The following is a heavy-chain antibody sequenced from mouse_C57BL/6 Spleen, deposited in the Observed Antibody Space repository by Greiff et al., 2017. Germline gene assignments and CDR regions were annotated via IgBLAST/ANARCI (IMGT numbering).Heavy chain of an antibody. V-gene: IGHV5-17*01. J-gene: IGHJ4*01. CDR1: GFTFSDYG. CDR3: ARMGSSPYYYAMDY. D-gene: IGHD1-1*01. Sequence: EVQLQESGGGLVKPGGSLKLSCAASGFTFSDYGMHWVRQAPEKGLEWVAYISSGSSTIYYADTVKGRFTISRDNAKNTLFLQMTSLRSEDTAMYYCARMGSSPYYYAMDYWGQGTSVTVSS. CDR2: ISSGSSTI.